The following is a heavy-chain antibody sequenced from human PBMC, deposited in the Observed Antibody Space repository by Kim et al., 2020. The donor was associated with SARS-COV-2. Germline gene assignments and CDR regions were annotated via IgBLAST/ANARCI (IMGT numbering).Heavy chain of an antibody. CDR2: IYTSGST. D-gene: IGHD6-19*01. V-gene: IGHV4-4*07. CDR1: GGSISSYY. J-gene: IGHJ5*02. Sequence: SETLSLTCTVSGGSISSYYWSWIRQPAGKGLEWIGRIYTSGSTNYNPSLKSRVTMSVDTSKNQFSLKLSSVTAADTAVYYCARDIRAVAGTDWFDPWGQGTLVTVSS. CDR3: ARDIRAVAGTDWFDP.